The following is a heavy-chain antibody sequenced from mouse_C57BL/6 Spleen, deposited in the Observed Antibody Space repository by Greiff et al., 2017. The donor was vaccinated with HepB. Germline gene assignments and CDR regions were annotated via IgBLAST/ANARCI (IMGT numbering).Heavy chain of an antibody. J-gene: IGHJ4*01. CDR3: VRVYYGGHYAMDY. CDR1: GFSFNTYA. V-gene: IGHV10-1*01. Sequence: EVQRVESGGGLVQPKGSLKLSCAASGFSFNTYAMNWVRQAPGKGLEWVARIRSKSNNYATYYADSVKDRFTISRDDSESMLYLQMNNLKTEDTAMYYCVRVYYGGHYAMDYWGQGTSVTVSS. CDR2: IRSKSNNYAT. D-gene: IGHD1-1*01.